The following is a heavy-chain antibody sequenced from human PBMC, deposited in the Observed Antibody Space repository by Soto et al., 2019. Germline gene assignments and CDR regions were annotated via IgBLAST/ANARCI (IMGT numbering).Heavy chain of an antibody. Sequence: QVQLQESGPGLVKPSQTLSLTCTVSGGSISTGGYYWNWIRQHPGKGVEWIGYVYYSGSTYYNPSLNSRVTISVNTSKNPFSLKLSSVTAADTAVYYCARSVFPWGQGTLVTVSS. CDR2: VYYSGST. J-gene: IGHJ5*02. CDR3: ARSVFP. CDR1: GGSISTGGYY. V-gene: IGHV4-31*03.